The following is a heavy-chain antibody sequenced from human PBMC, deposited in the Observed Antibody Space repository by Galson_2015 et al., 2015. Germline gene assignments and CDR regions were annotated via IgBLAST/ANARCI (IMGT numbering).Heavy chain of an antibody. Sequence: QSGAEVKKPGASVRVSCKASGYTFTSYGISWVRQAPGQGLEWMGWISAFNGNTDSAQKLQGRVSMTTDTSTSTAYMELRSLRSDDTAVYYCSRDRTLDRFCSGGSCYHGYWGQGTLVTVSS. J-gene: IGHJ4*02. CDR3: SRDRTLDRFCSGGSCYHGY. D-gene: IGHD2-15*01. CDR1: GYTFTSYG. V-gene: IGHV1-18*01. CDR2: ISAFNGNT.